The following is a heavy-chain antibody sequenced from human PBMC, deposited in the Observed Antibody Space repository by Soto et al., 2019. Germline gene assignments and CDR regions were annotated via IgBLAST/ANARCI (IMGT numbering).Heavy chain of an antibody. D-gene: IGHD1-26*01. Sequence: PGGSLRLSCAASGFTFSSYAMSWVRQAPGKGLEWVSASSGSGGSTYYAVSVKGRFTISRDNSKNTRYLQMNSLRAEDTAVYYCAKGGYYGPARFDPWGQGTLVTVSS. CDR3: AKGGYYGPARFDP. V-gene: IGHV3-23*01. J-gene: IGHJ5*02. CDR1: GFTFSSYA. CDR2: SSGSGGST.